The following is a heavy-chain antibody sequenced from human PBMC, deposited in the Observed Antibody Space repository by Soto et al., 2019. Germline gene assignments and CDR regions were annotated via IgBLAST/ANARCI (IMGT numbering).Heavy chain of an antibody. J-gene: IGHJ6*02. D-gene: IGHD2-15*01. CDR3: ARFSGGSYNTYYFYYGMDV. CDR2: IIPIFGTA. Sequence: SVKVSCKASGYTFSGYYIHWVRQAPGQGLEWMGGIIPIFGTANYAQDLQGRVTMTTDTSTSTAYMELRSLRSDDTAVYYCARFSGGSYNTYYFYYGMDVWGQGTTVTVSS. CDR1: GYTFSGYY. V-gene: IGHV1-69*05.